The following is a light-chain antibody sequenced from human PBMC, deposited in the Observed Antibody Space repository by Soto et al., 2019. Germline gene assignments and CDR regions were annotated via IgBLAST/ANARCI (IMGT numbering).Light chain of an antibody. Sequence: QSALTQPASVSGSPGQSITISCTGTSSDVGGYNYVSWYQQYPGKAPKLMIFEVSNRFSGSKSGNTASLTISGLQAEDEADYYCSSYTSISSYVFGTGTKLTVL. CDR2: EVS. J-gene: IGLJ1*01. CDR1: SSDVGGYNY. V-gene: IGLV2-14*01. CDR3: SSYTSISSYV.